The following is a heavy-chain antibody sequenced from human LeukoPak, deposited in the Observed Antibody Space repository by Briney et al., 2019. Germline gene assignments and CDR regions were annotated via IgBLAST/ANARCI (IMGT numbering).Heavy chain of an antibody. D-gene: IGHD3-22*01. V-gene: IGHV3-33*01. J-gene: IGHJ1*01. CDR1: GFTFSNYG. CDR3: ARGDYYDSSGYSQYFQH. CDR2: IWYDGSNK. Sequence: GRSLRLSCAASGFTFSNYGMHWVRQAPGKGLEWVAVIWYDGSNKYYADSVKGRFTISRDNSKNTLYLQMNSLRAEDTAVYYCARGDYYDSSGYSQYFQHRGQGTLVTVSS.